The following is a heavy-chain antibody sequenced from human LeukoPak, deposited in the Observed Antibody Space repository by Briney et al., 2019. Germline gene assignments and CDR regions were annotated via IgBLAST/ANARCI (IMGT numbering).Heavy chain of an antibody. CDR2: ISYDGSNK. CDR3: ARELEGAPYYYDSSGYYPLDY. J-gene: IGHJ4*02. V-gene: IGHV3-30-3*01. Sequence: PGGSLRLSCAASGFTFSSYAMHWVRQAPGKGLEWEAVISYDGSNKYYADSVKGRFTISRDNSKNTLYLQMNGLRAEDTAVYYCARELEGAPYYYDSSGYYPLDYWGQGTLVTVSS. D-gene: IGHD3-22*01. CDR1: GFTFSSYA.